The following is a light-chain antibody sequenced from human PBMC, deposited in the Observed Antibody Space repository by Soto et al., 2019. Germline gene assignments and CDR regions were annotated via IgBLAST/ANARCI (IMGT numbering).Light chain of an antibody. CDR3: QQYGSSPWT. J-gene: IGKJ1*01. CDR1: QSVPSRY. CDR2: GAS. V-gene: IGKV3-20*01. Sequence: EIVLTQSPGTLSLSPGERATLSCRASQSVPSRYLAWYQQKPGQAPRLLIYGASSRATGFPDRFSGSGSGTDFTLTISRLEPEDFAVYYCQQYGSSPWTFGQGTKVEIK.